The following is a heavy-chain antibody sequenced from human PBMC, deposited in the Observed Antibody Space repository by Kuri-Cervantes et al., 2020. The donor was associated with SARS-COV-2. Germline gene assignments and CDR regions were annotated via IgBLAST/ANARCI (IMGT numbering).Heavy chain of an antibody. D-gene: IGHD2-2*01. CDR2: IDHSGST. V-gene: IGHV4-34*01. CDR3: ARQDLLDCSSTSCSLDAFDI. Sequence: SETLSLTCAVYGGSFSGYYWSWIRQPPGKGLEWIGEIDHSGSTSYNPSLKSRVTISVDTSKNQFSLKLSSVTAADTAVYYCARQDLLDCSSTSCSLDAFDIWGQGTMITVSS. CDR1: GGSFSGYY. J-gene: IGHJ3*02.